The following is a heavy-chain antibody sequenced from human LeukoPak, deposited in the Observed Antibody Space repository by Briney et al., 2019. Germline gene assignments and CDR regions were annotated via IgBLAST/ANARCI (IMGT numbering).Heavy chain of an antibody. Sequence: SETLSLTCAVSGGSISSGGYSWSWIRQPPGKGLEWIGYIYHSGSTNYNPSLKSRVTISVDTSKNQFSLKLSSVTAADTAVYYCARSKASGAFNWFDPWGQGTLVTVSS. V-gene: IGHV4-30-2*01. CDR2: IYHSGST. CDR1: GGSISSGGYS. D-gene: IGHD3-10*01. CDR3: ARSKASGAFNWFDP. J-gene: IGHJ5*02.